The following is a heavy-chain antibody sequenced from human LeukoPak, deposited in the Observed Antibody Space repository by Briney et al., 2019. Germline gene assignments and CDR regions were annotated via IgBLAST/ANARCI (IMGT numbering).Heavy chain of an antibody. D-gene: IGHD6-19*01. CDR2: ISYDGSNK. CDR3: AKDEIKNSSGWNFDY. J-gene: IGHJ4*02. V-gene: IGHV3-30*18. CDR1: GFTFSSYG. Sequence: GGSLRLSCAASGFTFSSYGMHWVRQAPGKGLEWVAVISYDGSNKYYADSVKGRFTISRDNSKNTLYLQMNSLRAEGTAVYYCAKDEIKNSSGWNFDYWGQGTLVTVSS.